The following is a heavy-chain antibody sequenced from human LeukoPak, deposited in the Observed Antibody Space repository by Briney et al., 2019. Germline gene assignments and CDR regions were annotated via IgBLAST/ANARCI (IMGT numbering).Heavy chain of an antibody. CDR2: ISAYNGNT. V-gene: IGHV1-18*01. CDR1: GYTFTSYG. J-gene: IGHJ6*02. D-gene: IGHD3-22*01. CDR3: ARDTYYYDSSGQYGMDV. Sequence: ASVKVSCKASGYTFTSYGISWVRQAPGQGLEWMGWISAYNGNTNYAQKLQGRVIMTTDTSTSTAYMELRSLRSDDTAVYYCARDTYYYDSSGQYGMDVWGQGTTVTVSS.